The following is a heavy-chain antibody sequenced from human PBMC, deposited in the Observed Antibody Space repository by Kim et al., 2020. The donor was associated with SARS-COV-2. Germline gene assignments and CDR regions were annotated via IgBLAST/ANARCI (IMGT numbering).Heavy chain of an antibody. CDR1: GFTFRNYW. J-gene: IGHJ6*02. V-gene: IGHV3-74*01. CDR3: ARGGHYSYDGVHV. Sequence: GGSLRLSCAASGFTFRNYWMHWVRQVPGKGLVWVSCINGDGSDIAYADSVKGRFTISRDSAKNTVYLQMNSLRAEDTAVYYCARGGHYSYDGVHVLGQGT. CDR2: INGDGSDI.